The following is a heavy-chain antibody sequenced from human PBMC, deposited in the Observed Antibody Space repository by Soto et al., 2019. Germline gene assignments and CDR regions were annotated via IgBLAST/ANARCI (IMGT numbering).Heavy chain of an antibody. CDR3: ARAYGGNSGPAYYYYGMDV. V-gene: IGHV3-30-3*01. J-gene: IGHJ6*02. Sequence: VQLLESGGGLVQPGGSLRLSCAASGFTFSSYAMHWVRQAPGKGLEWVAVISYDGSNKYYADSVKGRFTISRDNSKNTLYLQMNSLRAEDTAVYYCARAYGGNSGPAYYYYGMDVWGQGTTVTVSS. CDR2: ISYDGSNK. D-gene: IGHD4-17*01. CDR1: GFTFSSYA.